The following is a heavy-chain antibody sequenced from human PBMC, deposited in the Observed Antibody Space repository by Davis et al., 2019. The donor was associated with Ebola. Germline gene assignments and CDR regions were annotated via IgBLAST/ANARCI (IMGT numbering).Heavy chain of an antibody. Sequence: PSETLSLTCTVSGGSISSSYWSWIWQPDGKGLERIGCIYTSGSTNYNPSLKSRVIISVGTTKNQFSLRLSAVTAADTAVYYCAKTLGYCSGGSCYSGYGARLDIWGQGTMVTVSS. D-gene: IGHD2-15*01. CDR2: IYTSGST. CDR3: AKTLGYCSGGSCYSGYGARLDI. V-gene: IGHV4-4*07. CDR1: GGSISSSY. J-gene: IGHJ3*02.